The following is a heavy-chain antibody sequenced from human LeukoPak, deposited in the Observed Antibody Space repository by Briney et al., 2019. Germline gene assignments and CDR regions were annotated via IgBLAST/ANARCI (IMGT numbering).Heavy chain of an antibody. D-gene: IGHD3-22*01. CDR2: ISRGGSPI. Sequence: GGTLRLSCAASGFTFSSYEMNWVRQAPGKGLEWVSSISRGGSPIFYADSVRGRFTTSRDNAKKSLFLQMTSLRAEDTAIYYCARRGYYDRSGYDYWGQGTLVTVSS. V-gene: IGHV3-48*03. J-gene: IGHJ4*02. CDR1: GFTFSSYE. CDR3: ARRGYYDRSGYDY.